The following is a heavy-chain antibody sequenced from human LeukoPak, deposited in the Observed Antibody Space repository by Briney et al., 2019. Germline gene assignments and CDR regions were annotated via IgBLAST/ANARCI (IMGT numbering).Heavy chain of an antibody. CDR2: IYYSGST. CDR3: ARQDAFGGVIAIDY. CDR1: GGSISSSSYY. D-gene: IGHD3-16*02. V-gene: IGHV4-39*01. J-gene: IGHJ4*02. Sequence: SETLSLTCTVSGGSISSSSYYWGWIRQPPGKGLGWIGSIYYSGSTYYNPSLKSRVTISVDTSKNQFSLKLSSVTAADTAVYYCARQDAFGGVIAIDYWGQGTLVTVSS.